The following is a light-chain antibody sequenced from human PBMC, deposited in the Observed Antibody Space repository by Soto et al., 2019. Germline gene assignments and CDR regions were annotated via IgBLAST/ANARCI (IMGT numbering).Light chain of an antibody. CDR2: GAS. CDR1: QSVRFN. CDR3: QQRNYWQVT. J-gene: IGKJ5*01. V-gene: IGKV3-15*01. Sequence: EIVLTQSPATLSVSPGERATLSCRASQSVRFNLAWYQQKPGQAPRRLIYGASTRATGIPARFSGSGSGTEFTLTISSLEPEDFAIYYCQQRNYWQVTFGQGTRLEI.